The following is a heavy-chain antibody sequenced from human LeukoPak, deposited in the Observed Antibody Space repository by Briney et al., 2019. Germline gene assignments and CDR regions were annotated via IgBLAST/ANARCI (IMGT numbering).Heavy chain of an antibody. CDR1: GYPFITYG. CDR3: ARAGDNSPFDY. CDR2: ISVYNGNT. Sequence: GASVKVSCRASGYPFITYGISWVRQAPGQGLEWMGWISVYNGNTKYAQKLQGRVTMTTDTSTNTAYMELRSLRSDDTAVYYCARAGDNSPFDYWGQGTLVTVSS. D-gene: IGHD4-23*01. V-gene: IGHV1-18*01. J-gene: IGHJ4*02.